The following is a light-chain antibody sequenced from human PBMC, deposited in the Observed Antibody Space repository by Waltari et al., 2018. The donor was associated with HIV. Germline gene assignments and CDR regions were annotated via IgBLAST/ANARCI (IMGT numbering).Light chain of an antibody. CDR3: HSRDTDGDHYV. V-gene: IGLV3-19*01. CDR1: SLRSFF. Sequence: SSELTQDPVLSVALGQTIKITCQGDSLRSFFPNWYQQTPGQAPSLVVYGANRRPSGIPDRFSAANSGNTSSLIISDSQAVDEADYYCHSRDTDGDHYVFGGGTRVIV. J-gene: IGLJ1*01. CDR2: GAN.